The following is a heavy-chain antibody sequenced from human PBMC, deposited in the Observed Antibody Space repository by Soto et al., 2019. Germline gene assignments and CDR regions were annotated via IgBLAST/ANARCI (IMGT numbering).Heavy chain of an antibody. CDR2: ISAYNGNT. J-gene: IGHJ3*02. D-gene: IGHD3-9*01. CDR1: GYTFTSYG. Sequence: ASVKVSCKASGYTFTSYGISWVRQAPGQGLEWMGWISAYNGNTNYAQKLQGRVTMTTDTSTSTAYMELRSLRSDDTAVYYCARDPLLRYFDWPPDLDAFDIWGQGTMVTVSS. CDR3: ARDPLLRYFDWPPDLDAFDI. V-gene: IGHV1-18*01.